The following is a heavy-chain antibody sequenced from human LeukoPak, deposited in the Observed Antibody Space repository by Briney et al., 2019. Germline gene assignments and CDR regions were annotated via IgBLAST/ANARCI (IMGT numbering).Heavy chain of an antibody. CDR2: ISGSGGST. J-gene: IGHJ4*02. Sequence: PGGTLRLSCAASGFTFSSYGMSWVRQAPGKGLEWVPAISGSGGSTYYADSVKGRFTISRDNSKNTLYLKTDTLRGDDTGIYYCARDPNVLGITPYYFDFWGQGTLVTVSS. D-gene: IGHD3-10*02. CDR3: ARDPNVLGITPYYFDF. V-gene: IGHV3-23*01. CDR1: GFTFSSYG.